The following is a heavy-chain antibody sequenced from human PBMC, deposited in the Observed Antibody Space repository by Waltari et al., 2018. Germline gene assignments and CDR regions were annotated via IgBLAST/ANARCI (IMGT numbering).Heavy chain of an antibody. V-gene: IGHV4-59*01. Sequence: QVQLQESGPGLVKPSETLSLTCTSSGGSIRSYSWSWIRQPPGKGLEWIGYIYYSGSTNYTPSLKSRVTISVYTSKNQFSMKLSSVTAADTAVYDCASYGSDPQGDHIMDVWGKGTTVTVSS. CDR3: ASYGSDPQGDHIMDV. D-gene: IGHD3-10*01. J-gene: IGHJ6*03. CDR2: IYYSGST. CDR1: GGSIRSYS.